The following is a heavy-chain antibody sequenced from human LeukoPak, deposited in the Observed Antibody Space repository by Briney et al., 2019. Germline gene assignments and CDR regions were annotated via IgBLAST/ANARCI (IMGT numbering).Heavy chain of an antibody. Sequence: GESLKISCKGSAYSFTSYWIGWVRQMPGKGLEWMGIIYPGDSDTRYSPSFQGQVTIPADKSISTAYLQWSSLKASDTAMYYCARFGVYCSSTSCWVDYWGQGTLVTVSS. CDR3: ARFGVYCSSTSCWVDY. V-gene: IGHV5-51*01. CDR2: IYPGDSDT. D-gene: IGHD2-2*01. J-gene: IGHJ4*02. CDR1: AYSFTSYW.